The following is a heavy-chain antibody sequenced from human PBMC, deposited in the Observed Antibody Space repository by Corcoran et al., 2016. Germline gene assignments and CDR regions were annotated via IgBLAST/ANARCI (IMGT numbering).Heavy chain of an antibody. V-gene: IGHV4-34*01. CDR1: GGSFSGYY. Sequence: QLQQWGAGRLKPSETLSLTCAVYGGSFSGYYWSWSRQPAGEGLEWVGEINHSGSTNYNPSLKSRVTISVDPSKNHFSLKLSSVTAADTAVYYCARGPIGYYGSGSYRPYFDYWGQGTLVTVSS. CDR3: ARGPIGYYGSGSYRPYFDY. CDR2: INHSGST. D-gene: IGHD3-10*01. J-gene: IGHJ4*02.